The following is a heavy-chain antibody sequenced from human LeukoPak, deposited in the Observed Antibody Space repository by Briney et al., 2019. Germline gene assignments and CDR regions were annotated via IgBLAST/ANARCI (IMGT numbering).Heavy chain of an antibody. CDR2: IYSGGST. CDR3: ARRPGSDYYGMDV. J-gene: IGHJ6*02. D-gene: IGHD1-14*01. V-gene: IGHV3-66*01. Sequence: EGSLRLSCAASGFTVSSNYMSWVRQAPGKGLEWVSVIYSGGSTYYADSVKDRFTISRDNSKNTLYLQMNSLRAEDTAVYYCARRPGSDYYGMDVWGQGTTVTVSS. CDR1: GFTVSSNY.